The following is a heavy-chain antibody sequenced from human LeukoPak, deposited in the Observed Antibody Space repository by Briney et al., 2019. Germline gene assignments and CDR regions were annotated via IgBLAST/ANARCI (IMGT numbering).Heavy chain of an antibody. CDR1: GFTFSSYA. D-gene: IGHD1-14*01. Sequence: GESLRLSCAASGFTFSSYAMSWVRQAPGKGLEWVSAISGSGGSTYYADSVKGRFTISRDNSKNTLYLQMNSLRAEDTAVYYCARLRFGSGYYYYGMDVWGQGTTVTVSS. V-gene: IGHV3-23*01. CDR3: ARLRFGSGYYYYGMDV. CDR2: ISGSGGST. J-gene: IGHJ6*02.